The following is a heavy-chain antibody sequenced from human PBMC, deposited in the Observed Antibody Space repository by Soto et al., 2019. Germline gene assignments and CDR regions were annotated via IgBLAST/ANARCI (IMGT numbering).Heavy chain of an antibody. J-gene: IGHJ6*02. CDR2: TYSGGVS. CDR3: ASVVTTSYYGMDV. V-gene: IGHV3-53*01. D-gene: IGHD1-1*01. Sequence: EVQLVESGGGLIQPGGSLRLSCAASGFSVSSKYMTWVRQAPAKGLEWVSLTYSGGVSYYADSVKGRFTISRDDSKNTLYLQMSGLRAEDTAVYYCASVVTTSYYGMDVWGQGTMVTVSS. CDR1: GFSVSSKY.